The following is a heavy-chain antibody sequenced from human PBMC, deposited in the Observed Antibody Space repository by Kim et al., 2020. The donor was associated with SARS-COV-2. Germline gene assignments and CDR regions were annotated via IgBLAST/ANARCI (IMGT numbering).Heavy chain of an antibody. CDR1: GGSISSYY. J-gene: IGHJ4*02. D-gene: IGHD6-13*01. CDR3: ARRGIAAAGKGHFDY. Sequence: SETLSLTCTVSGGSISSYYWSWIRQPPGKGLEWIGYIYYSGSTNYNPSLKSRVTISVDTSKNQFSLKLSSVTAADTAVYYCARRGIAAAGKGHFDYWGQGTLVTISS. V-gene: IGHV4-59*08. CDR2: IYYSGST.